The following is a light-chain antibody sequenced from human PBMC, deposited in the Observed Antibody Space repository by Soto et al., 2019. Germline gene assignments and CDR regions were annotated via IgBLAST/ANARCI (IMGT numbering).Light chain of an antibody. CDR2: GAS. J-gene: IGKJ1*01. V-gene: IGKV3-15*01. CDR1: QSVSSN. Sequence: EIVMTQSPATLSVSPGERATLSCRASQSVSSNLAWNQQKPGQAPRLLIYGASTRATGIPARFSRSGSWTAFTLTVSSLHSEDFALYYGQQYHNLPPTFGQGTKVEIK. CDR3: QQYHNLPPT.